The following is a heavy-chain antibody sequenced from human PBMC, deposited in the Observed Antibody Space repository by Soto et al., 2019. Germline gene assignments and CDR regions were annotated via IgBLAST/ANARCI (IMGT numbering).Heavy chain of an antibody. V-gene: IGHV3-23*01. CDR2: ISGSGEST. Sequence: GGSLRLSFAASGFTFRTYGLDWVRQAPGKGLEWVSTISGSGESTYYADSVKGRFTISRDNSRDTLYLRMNSLRAEDTAMYYCARGYDFWRGTYYFDYWGQGTPVTVSS. CDR1: GFTFRTYG. CDR3: ARGYDFWRGTYYFDY. J-gene: IGHJ4*02. D-gene: IGHD3-3*01.